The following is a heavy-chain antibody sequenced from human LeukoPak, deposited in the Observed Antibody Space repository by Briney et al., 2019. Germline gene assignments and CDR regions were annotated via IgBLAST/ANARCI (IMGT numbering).Heavy chain of an antibody. Sequence: SETLSLTCAVSGYSISSGYYWGWTRQPPGKGLEWIGYIYYSGTTSYNPSLRSRVTISVDMSKNQFSLRLTSVTAADTAVYYCARQSEGFDSWGQGTLVTVSS. V-gene: IGHV4-38-2*01. CDR2: IYYSGTT. J-gene: IGHJ4*02. CDR3: ARQSEGFDS. CDR1: GYSISSGYY.